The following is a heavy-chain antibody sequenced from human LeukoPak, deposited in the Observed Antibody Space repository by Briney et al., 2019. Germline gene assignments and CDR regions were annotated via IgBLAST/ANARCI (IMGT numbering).Heavy chain of an antibody. CDR1: GFTFGNSW. Sequence: GGSLRLSGAASGFTFGNSWVHWVRQAPGKGLVWVSLINADGSTATYADSVKGRFTISRDNARNTLSLQMNSLTIEDTAVYYCVVVVEPPDSDGFDVWGQGTMITVSS. CDR3: VVVVEPPDSDGFDV. V-gene: IGHV3-74*01. CDR2: INADGSTA. D-gene: IGHD1-14*01. J-gene: IGHJ3*01.